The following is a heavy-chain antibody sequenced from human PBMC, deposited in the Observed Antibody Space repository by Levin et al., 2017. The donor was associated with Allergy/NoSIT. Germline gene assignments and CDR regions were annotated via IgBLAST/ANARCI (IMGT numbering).Heavy chain of an antibody. J-gene: IGHJ4*02. Sequence: GGSLRLSCAVSGFTVSMNYMSWVRQAPGKGLEWVSVISSGYTAHYADSVKGRFTISRDDSKNTLYLQMNSLRTEDTAVYYCARDTTLDSWGQGTLVTVSS. CDR1: GFTVSMNY. CDR3: ARDTTLDS. V-gene: IGHV3-66*02. CDR2: ISSGYTA. D-gene: IGHD1-26*01.